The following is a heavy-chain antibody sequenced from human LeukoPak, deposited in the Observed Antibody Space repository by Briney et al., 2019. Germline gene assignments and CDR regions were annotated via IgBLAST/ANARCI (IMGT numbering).Heavy chain of an antibody. CDR3: AKDHRP. Sequence: GSLRLSCAASGFTFSSYAMSWVRQAPGKGLEWVSAISRSGDNTYYTNSVKGRFTISRDNSKNTLYLQMDSLRAEDTAVYYCAKDHRPWGQGTLVTVSS. J-gene: IGHJ5*02. CDR2: ISRSGDNT. V-gene: IGHV3-23*01. CDR1: GFTFSSYA.